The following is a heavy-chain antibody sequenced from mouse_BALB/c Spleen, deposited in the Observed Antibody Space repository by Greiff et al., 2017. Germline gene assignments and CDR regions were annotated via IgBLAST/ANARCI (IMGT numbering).Heavy chain of an antibody. CDR1: GFTFSSYT. CDR3: TRDRYGDAMDY. Sequence: DVQLVESGGGLVKPGGSLKLSCAASGFTFSSYTMSWVRQTPEKRLEWVATISSGGSYTYYPDSVKGRFTISRDNAKNTLYLQMSSLKSEDTAMYYCTRDRYGDAMDYWGQGTSVTVSS. D-gene: IGHD2-14*01. CDR2: ISSGGSYT. V-gene: IGHV5-6-4*01. J-gene: IGHJ4*01.